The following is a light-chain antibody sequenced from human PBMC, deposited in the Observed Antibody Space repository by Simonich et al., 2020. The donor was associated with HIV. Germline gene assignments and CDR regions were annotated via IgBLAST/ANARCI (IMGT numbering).Light chain of an antibody. V-gene: IGLV1-44*01. J-gene: IGLJ3*02. CDR1: SSNIGSST. CDR2: RND. CDR3: AAWDDSLNGPV. Sequence: QSVLTQPPSASGTPGQRVTISCSGSSSNIGSSTVNWYQQLPGAAPKLLIYRNDQRPSGVPDRFSGSKSGTSASLATSGLQSEEEAAYYCAAWDDSLNGPVFGGGTKLTVL.